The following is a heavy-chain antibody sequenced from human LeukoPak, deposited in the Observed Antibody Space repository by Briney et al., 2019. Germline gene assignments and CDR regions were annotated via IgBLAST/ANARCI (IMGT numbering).Heavy chain of an antibody. Sequence: GGSLRLSCAVSGFTFSSYWMNWVRQAPGKGLYWVASIRQDGGEKSYVDSVKGRFTISRDNTKNSLYLQINSLRAGDTAMYYCARDGTAPGLYFDLWGQGTLVTVSS. CDR1: GFTFSSYW. V-gene: IGHV3-7*01. J-gene: IGHJ4*01. CDR2: IRQDGGEK. D-gene: IGHD6-13*01. CDR3: ARDGTAPGLYFDL.